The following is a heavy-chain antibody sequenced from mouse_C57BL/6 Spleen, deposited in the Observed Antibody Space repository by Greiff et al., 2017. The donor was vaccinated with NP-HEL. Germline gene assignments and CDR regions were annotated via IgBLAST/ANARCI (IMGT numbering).Heavy chain of an antibody. J-gene: IGHJ2*01. CDR3: ARDDYGSLGY. CDR1: GYTFTSYW. V-gene: IGHV1-64*01. CDR2: IHPNSGST. Sequence: VQLQQSGAELVKPGASVKLSCKASGYTFTSYWMHWVKQRPGQGLEWIGMIHPNSGSTNYNEKFKSKATLTVDKSSSTAYMQLSSLTSEDSAVYYCARDDYGSLGYWGQGTTLTVSS. D-gene: IGHD1-1*01.